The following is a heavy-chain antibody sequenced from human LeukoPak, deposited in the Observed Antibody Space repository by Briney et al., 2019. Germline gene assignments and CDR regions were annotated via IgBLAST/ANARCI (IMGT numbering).Heavy chain of an antibody. CDR1: GGSISSSSYY. CDR2: IYYSGST. D-gene: IGHD5-24*01. CDR3: ARGRERDGYNLYYYHMDV. J-gene: IGHJ6*03. V-gene: IGHV4-39*07. Sequence: SETLSLTCTVSGGSISSSSYYWGWIRQPPGKGLEWIGSIYYSGSTYYNPSLKSRVTISVDKSKNQFSLKLSSVTAADTAVYYCARGRERDGYNLYYYHMDVWGKGTTVTVSS.